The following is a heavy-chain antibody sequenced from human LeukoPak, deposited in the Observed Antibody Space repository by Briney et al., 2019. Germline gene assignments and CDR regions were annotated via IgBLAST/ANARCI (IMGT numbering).Heavy chain of an antibody. CDR2: IYPGDSDT. J-gene: IGHJ5*01. CDR3: ARRSGNSYDNSGYYWTFDY. Sequence: GESLKISCKGSGYSFTTYWIGWVRQMPGKGLEWMGIIYPGDSDTRYNPSFQGQVTISADKSISTAYLRWSSLKASDTAMYYCARRSGNSYDNSGYYWTFDYWGQGTLVAVSS. CDR1: GYSFTTYW. D-gene: IGHD3-22*01. V-gene: IGHV5-51*01.